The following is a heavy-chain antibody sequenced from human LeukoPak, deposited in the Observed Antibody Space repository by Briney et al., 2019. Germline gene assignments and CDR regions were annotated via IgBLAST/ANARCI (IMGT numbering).Heavy chain of an antibody. CDR1: GGSFSGYY. D-gene: IGHD3-3*01. J-gene: IGHJ4*02. CDR2: INHSGST. V-gene: IGHV4-34*01. CDR3: ARGYDFWSGYQHYDY. Sequence: SETLSLTCAVYGGSFSGYYWSWIRQPPGKGLEWIGEINHSGSTNYNPPLKSRVTISVDTSKNQFSLKLSSLTAADTAVYYCARGYDFWSGYQHYDYWGQGTLVTVSS.